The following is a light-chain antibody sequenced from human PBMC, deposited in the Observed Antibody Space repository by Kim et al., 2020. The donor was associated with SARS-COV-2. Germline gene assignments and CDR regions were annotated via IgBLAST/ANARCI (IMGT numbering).Light chain of an antibody. CDR3: QQYNNWRAIT. CDR1: QGFSSN. CDR2: GAS. J-gene: IGKJ5*01. Sequence: SPGERVIRSCRASQGFSSNLAWYQQKPGQAPRLLIHGASTRATGTPARFSGSGSGTEFTLTISSLQSVDFAVYFCQQYNNWRAITFGQGTRLEIK. V-gene: IGKV3-15*01.